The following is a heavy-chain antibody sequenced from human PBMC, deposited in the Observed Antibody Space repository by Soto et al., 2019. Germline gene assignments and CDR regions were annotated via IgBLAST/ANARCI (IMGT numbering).Heavy chain of an antibody. Sequence: QVQLVESGGGVVQPGRSLRLSCAASGFTFSSYGMHWVRQAPGKGLEWVAVIWYDGSNKYYADSVKGRFTISRDNSKNTLYLQMNSLRAEDTAVYYCARAGVGQTSFYYYSCGMDVWGQGTTVTVSS. CDR3: ARAGVGQTSFYYYSCGMDV. V-gene: IGHV3-33*01. D-gene: IGHD1-26*01. J-gene: IGHJ6*02. CDR1: GFTFSSYG. CDR2: IWYDGSNK.